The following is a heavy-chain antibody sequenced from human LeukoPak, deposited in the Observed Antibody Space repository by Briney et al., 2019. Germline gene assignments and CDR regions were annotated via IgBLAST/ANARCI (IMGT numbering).Heavy chain of an antibody. J-gene: IGHJ4*02. CDR2: ITSSSSYI. CDR3: ARDKAVGPTLLDY. D-gene: IGHD1-26*01. V-gene: IGHV3-21*01. Sequence: GGSLRLSCAASGFTFSSYNMNWVRQAPGNGLEWVSSITSSSSYIYYADSVKGRFTISRDNAKNSLFLQMNSLRAEDTAVYYCARDKAVGPTLLDYWGQGTLVTVSS. CDR1: GFTFSSYN.